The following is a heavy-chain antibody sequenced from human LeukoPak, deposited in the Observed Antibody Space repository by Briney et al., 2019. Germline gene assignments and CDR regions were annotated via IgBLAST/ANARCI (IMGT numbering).Heavy chain of an antibody. Sequence: GGSLRLSCAASGFTFSSYSMNWVRQAPGKGLEWVSSISSSSSYIYYADSVKGRFTISRDNAKNSLYLQMNSLRAEDTAVYYCARGLRGYSSSPQGYWGQGTLVTVSS. CDR2: ISSSSSYI. J-gene: IGHJ4*02. D-gene: IGHD6-6*01. CDR3: ARGLRGYSSSPQGY. CDR1: GFTFSSYS. V-gene: IGHV3-21*01.